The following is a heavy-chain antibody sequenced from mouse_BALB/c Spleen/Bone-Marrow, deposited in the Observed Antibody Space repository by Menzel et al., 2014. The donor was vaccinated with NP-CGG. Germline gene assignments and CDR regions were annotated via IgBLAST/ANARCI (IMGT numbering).Heavy chain of an antibody. CDR3: ARSGSNFGRFFDV. J-gene: IGHJ1*01. V-gene: IGHV1-52*01. CDR2: IEPYDSEA. CDR1: GYTFTSYW. Sequence: VQLQQSGAELVRPGASVNLSCKASGYTFTSYWMNWVMQRPEQGLEWIGRIEPYDSEAHYNQKFKDKAILTVDKSSSTAYMQLISLTSEDSAVYYCARSGSNFGRFFDVWGAGTTVTVSS. D-gene: IGHD2-5*01.